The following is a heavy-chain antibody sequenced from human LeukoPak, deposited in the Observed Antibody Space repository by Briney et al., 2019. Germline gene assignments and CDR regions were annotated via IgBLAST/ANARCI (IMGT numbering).Heavy chain of an antibody. D-gene: IGHD5-18*01. CDR1: GGSFSGYY. CDR2: INHSGST. V-gene: IGHV4-34*01. Sequence: PSETMSLTSAVYGGSFSGYYWSWIRQPPGKGLEWIGEINHSGSTNYNPSLKSRVTISVDTSKNQFSLKLSSVTAADTAVYYCASSAMDYFDYWGQGTLVTVSS. J-gene: IGHJ4*02. CDR3: ASSAMDYFDY.